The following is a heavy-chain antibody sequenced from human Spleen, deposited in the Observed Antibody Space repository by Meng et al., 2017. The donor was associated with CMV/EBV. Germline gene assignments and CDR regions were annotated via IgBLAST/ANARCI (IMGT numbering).Heavy chain of an antibody. J-gene: IGHJ5*02. D-gene: IGHD3-10*01. CDR1: GGSFSGYY. Sequence: GGSFSGYYWSWIRQPPGKGLEWIGEINHSGSTNYNPSLKSRVTISVDTSKNQFSLKLSSVTAADTAVYYCARGPLITMVRGVINWFDPWGQGTLVTVS. CDR3: ARGPLITMVRGVINWFDP. V-gene: IGHV4-34*01. CDR2: INHSGST.